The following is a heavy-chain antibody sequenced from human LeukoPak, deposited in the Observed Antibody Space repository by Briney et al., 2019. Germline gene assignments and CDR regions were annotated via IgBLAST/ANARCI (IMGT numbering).Heavy chain of an antibody. CDR2: INHSGST. V-gene: IGHV4-34*01. Sequence: NPSETLSLTCAVYGGSFSGYYWRWIRQPPGKGLEWIGEINHSGSTNYNPSLKSRVTISVDTSKNQFSLKLSSVTAADTAVYYCARQLRRRGGAFDIWGQGTMVTVSS. J-gene: IGHJ3*02. D-gene: IGHD1-7*01. CDR1: GGSFSGYY. CDR3: ARQLRRRGGAFDI.